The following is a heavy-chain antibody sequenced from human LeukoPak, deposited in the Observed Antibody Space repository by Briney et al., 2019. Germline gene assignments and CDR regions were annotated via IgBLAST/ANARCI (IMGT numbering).Heavy chain of an antibody. CDR1: GFTFSSYG. CDR3: AREREYSSSWYRGEGYFDY. Sequence: GGSLRLSCAASGFTFSSYGMHWVRQAPGKGLEWVAVISYDGSNKYYADSVKGRFTISRDNSKNTLYLQMNSLRAEDTAVYYCAREREYSSSWYRGEGYFDYWGQGTLVTVSS. CDR2: ISYDGSNK. J-gene: IGHJ4*02. D-gene: IGHD6-13*01. V-gene: IGHV3-30*03.